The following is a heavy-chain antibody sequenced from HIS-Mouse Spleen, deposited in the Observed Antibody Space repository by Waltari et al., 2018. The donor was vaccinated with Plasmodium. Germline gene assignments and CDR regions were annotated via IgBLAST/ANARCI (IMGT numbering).Heavy chain of an antibody. Sequence: QVQLQQWGAGLLKPSETLSLTCAVYGGSFSGYYWSWIRQPPGKGLEWIGEINHSGSTNYNPSLKSRVTISVDTSKNQFSLKLSSVTAADTAVYYCARGSTTVVTHYYFDYWGQGTLVTVSS. CDR3: ARGSTTVVTHYYFDY. CDR2: INHSGST. D-gene: IGHD4-17*01. J-gene: IGHJ4*02. V-gene: IGHV4-34*01. CDR1: GGSFSGYY.